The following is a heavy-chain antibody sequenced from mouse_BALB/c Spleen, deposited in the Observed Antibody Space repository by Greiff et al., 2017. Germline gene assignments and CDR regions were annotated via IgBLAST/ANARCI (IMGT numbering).Heavy chain of an antibody. V-gene: IGHV1-54*01. CDR3: ARGRIYYGYDVGSPNWYFDV. D-gene: IGHD2-2*01. CDR1: GYAFTNYL. Sequence: VQLQQSGAELVRPGTSVKVSCKASGYAFTNYLIEWVKQRPGQGLEWIGVINPGSGGTNYNEKFKGKATLTADKSSSTAYMQLSSLTSDDSAVYFCARGRIYYGYDVGSPNWYFDVWGAGTTVTVSS. J-gene: IGHJ1*01. CDR2: INPGSGGT.